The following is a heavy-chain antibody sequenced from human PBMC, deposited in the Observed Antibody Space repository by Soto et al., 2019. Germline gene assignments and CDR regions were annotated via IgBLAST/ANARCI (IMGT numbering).Heavy chain of an antibody. D-gene: IGHD3-9*01. J-gene: IGHJ4*02. Sequence: GGSLRLSCAASGFSFSSYAMSWVRRARGKGLEWVSTISGNGRSTYYADSVKGRFTISRDNSKNTLYLQMNSLRAEDTAVYYCAEGDVLRYFDRQSDPKPRFDYWGQGTLVTVPQ. CDR3: AEGDVLRYFDRQSDPKPRFDY. CDR2: ISGNGRST. V-gene: IGHV3-23*01. CDR1: GFSFSSYA.